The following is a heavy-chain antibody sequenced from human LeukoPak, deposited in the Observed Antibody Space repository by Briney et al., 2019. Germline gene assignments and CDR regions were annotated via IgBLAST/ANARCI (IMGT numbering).Heavy chain of an antibody. CDR1: GGSLSSGDYY. CDR2: IYYSGST. CDR3: ARTKFLEWLQFNWFDP. J-gene: IGHJ5*02. D-gene: IGHD3-3*01. Sequence: SETLSLTCTVSGGSLSSGDYYWSWIRQPPGKGLEWIGYIYYSGSTYYNPSLKSRVTISVDTSKNQFSLKLSSVTAADTAVYYCARTKFLEWLQFNWFDPWGQGTLVTVSS. V-gene: IGHV4-30-4*08.